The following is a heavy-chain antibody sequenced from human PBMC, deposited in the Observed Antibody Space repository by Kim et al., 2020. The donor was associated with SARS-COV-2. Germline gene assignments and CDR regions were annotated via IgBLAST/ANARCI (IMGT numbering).Heavy chain of an antibody. Sequence: FYADAVKSRFTISRDNSKNSKFLKMNSLRGEDTALYYCAKRIAAVGSHYFDYWGQGTLVTVSS. V-gene: IGHV3-23*01. CDR3: AKRIAAVGSHYFDY. D-gene: IGHD2-21*01. J-gene: IGHJ4*02.